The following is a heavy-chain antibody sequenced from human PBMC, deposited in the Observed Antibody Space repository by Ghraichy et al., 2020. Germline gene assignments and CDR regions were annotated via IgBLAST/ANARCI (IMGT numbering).Heavy chain of an antibody. V-gene: IGHV4-31*03. D-gene: IGHD3-10*01. CDR1: GGSISSGGHY. CDR2: IYYSGST. J-gene: IGHJ4*02. Sequence: SETLSLTCTVSGGSISSGGHYWSWIRQHPGKGLEWIGNIYYSGSTYYNPSLKSRVTISVDTSKNQFSLKLSSVTAADTAVYYCARDRYFGSGSTFDYWGQGTLVTVS. CDR3: ARDRYFGSGSTFDY.